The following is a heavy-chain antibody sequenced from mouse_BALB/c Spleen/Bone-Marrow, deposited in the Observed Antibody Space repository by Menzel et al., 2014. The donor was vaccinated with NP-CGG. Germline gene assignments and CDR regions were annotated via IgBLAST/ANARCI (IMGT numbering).Heavy chain of an antibody. J-gene: IGHJ4*01. V-gene: IGHV2-9*02. Sequence: QVQLKQSGPGLVAPSQSPSITCTISGFSLASYGVHWVRQPPGKGLEWLGVMWAGGSTNYNSALMSKLSISKDNSESQVFLKMNSLQTHDTAMYYCARGSYFYSMDYWGQGTSVTVSS. CDR1: GFSLASYG. CDR3: ARGSYFYSMDY. CDR2: MWAGGST.